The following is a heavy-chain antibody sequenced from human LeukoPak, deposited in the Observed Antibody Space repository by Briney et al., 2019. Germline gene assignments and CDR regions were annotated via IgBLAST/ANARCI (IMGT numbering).Heavy chain of an antibody. Sequence: SETLSLTCSVSGDPISYFYWSWIRQAAGKGLEWIGRMSSSGNNDYNASLKSRVTMSVDTSKNQFSLKLRSVTAADTAVYYCARTYYDFWSGSNAFDIWGQGTMVTVSS. D-gene: IGHD3-3*01. V-gene: IGHV4-4*07. J-gene: IGHJ3*02. CDR1: GDPISYFY. CDR3: ARTYYDFWSGSNAFDI. CDR2: MSSSGNN.